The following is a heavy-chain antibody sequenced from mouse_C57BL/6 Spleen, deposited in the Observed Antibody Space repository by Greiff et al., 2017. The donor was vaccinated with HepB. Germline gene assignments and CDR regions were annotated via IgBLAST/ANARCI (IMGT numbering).Heavy chain of an antibody. D-gene: IGHD1-1*01. CDR3: ARSRSHWYFDV. CDR1: GYAFTNYL. Sequence: QVQLQQSGAELVRPGTSVKVSCKASGYAFTNYLIEWVKQRPGQGLEWIGVINPGSGGTNYNEKFKGKATLTADKSSSTAYMQLSSLTSEDSAVYFCARSRSHWYFDVWGTGTTVTVSS. J-gene: IGHJ1*03. CDR2: INPGSGGT. V-gene: IGHV1-54*01.